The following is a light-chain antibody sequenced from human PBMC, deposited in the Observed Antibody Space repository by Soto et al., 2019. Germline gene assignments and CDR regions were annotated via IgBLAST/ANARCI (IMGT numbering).Light chain of an antibody. CDR2: HTS. CDR1: QNINTN. CDR3: QQYTAWPLT. J-gene: IGKJ4*01. V-gene: IGKV3-15*01. Sequence: EIEMTQSPATLSLSPGERATLSCRASQNINTNLAWYQQSPGRAPRLFIYHTSTRATGITDRFSGSESGTEFTLTLSSLQSEDFALYYCQQYTAWPLTFGGGTRVEIK.